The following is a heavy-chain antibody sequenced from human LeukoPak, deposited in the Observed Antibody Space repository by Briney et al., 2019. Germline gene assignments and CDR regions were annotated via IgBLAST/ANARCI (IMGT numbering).Heavy chain of an antibody. D-gene: IGHD3-22*01. CDR3: AKTGDYFDSSGYYRPDAFDI. V-gene: IGHV3-23*01. J-gene: IGHJ3*02. CDR2: ISGSGSNT. Sequence: GGSLRLSCAASGFTFSSYAMSWVRQAPGKGLEWVSAISGSGSNTYYADSVKDRFTISRDNSQNTLYLQMNSLRAEDTAVYYCAKTGDYFDSSGYYRPDAFDIWGRGTMVTVSS. CDR1: GFTFSSYA.